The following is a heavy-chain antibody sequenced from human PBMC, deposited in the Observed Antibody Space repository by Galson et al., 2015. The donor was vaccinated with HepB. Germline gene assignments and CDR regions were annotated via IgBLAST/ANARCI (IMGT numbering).Heavy chain of an antibody. J-gene: IGHJ4*02. CDR2: ISYDGSNK. V-gene: IGHV3-30*04. CDR1: GFTFSSYA. Sequence: SLRLSCAASGFTFSSYAMHWVRQAPGKGLEWVAVISYDGSNKYYADSVKGRFTISRDNSKNTLYLQMNSLRAEDTAVYYCARDSPPGYYGSGSDPAPGDYFDYWGQGTLVTVSS. CDR3: ARDSPPGYYGSGSDPAPGDYFDY. D-gene: IGHD3-10*01.